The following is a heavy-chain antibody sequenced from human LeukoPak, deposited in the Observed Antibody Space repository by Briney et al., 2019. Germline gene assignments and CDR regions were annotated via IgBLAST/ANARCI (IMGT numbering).Heavy chain of an antibody. CDR1: GGSISSGDYY. D-gene: IGHD3-10*01. CDR3: AREGPFFYYGSGSYSYYFDY. J-gene: IGHJ4*02. CDR2: IYYSGST. Sequence: PSETLSLTCTVSGGSISSGDYYWSWIRQPPGKGLEWIGYIYYSGSTYYNPSLKSRVTISVDTSKNQFSLKLSSVTAADTAVYYCAREGPFFYYGSGSYSYYFDYWGQGTLVTVSS. V-gene: IGHV4-30-4*01.